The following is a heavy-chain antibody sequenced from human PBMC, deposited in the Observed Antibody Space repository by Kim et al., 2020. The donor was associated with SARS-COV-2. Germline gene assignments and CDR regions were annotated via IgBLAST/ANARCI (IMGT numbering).Heavy chain of an antibody. Sequence: GGSLRLSCAASGFTFSSYSMNWVRQAPGKGLEWVSSISSSSSYIYYADSVKGRFTISRDNAKNSLYLQMNSLRAEDTAVYYCARAICSGGSCYSNWGQGTLVTVSS. CDR1: GFTFSSYS. J-gene: IGHJ4*02. V-gene: IGHV3-21*01. CDR3: ARAICSGGSCYSN. D-gene: IGHD2-15*01. CDR2: ISSSSSYI.